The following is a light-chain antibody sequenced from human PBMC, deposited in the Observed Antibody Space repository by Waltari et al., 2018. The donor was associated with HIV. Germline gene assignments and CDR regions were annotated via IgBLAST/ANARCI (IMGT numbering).Light chain of an antibody. V-gene: IGLV1-44*01. CDR2: SNK. J-gene: IGLJ2*01. Sequence: QSVLTQPPSASGTPGQRVTISCSGSSSNIGSNTVNWYQHLPGTSPKLLIDSNKQRPSGVPDRFSGSKSGTSASLAISGLQFEDEADYYCAAWDDSLKVVFGGGTKLTVL. CDR3: AAWDDSLKVV. CDR1: SSNIGSNT.